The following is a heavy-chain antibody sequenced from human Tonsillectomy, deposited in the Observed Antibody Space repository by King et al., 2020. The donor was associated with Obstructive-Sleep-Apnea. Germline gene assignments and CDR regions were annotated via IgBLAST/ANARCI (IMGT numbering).Heavy chain of an antibody. CDR3: ARDGYYYASSGSYYFDY. J-gene: IGHJ4*02. D-gene: IGHD3-22*01. Sequence: VQLVESGGGLVKPGGSLRLSCAASGFTFSDYYMNWVRQAPGKGLQWVSSISSSGSYIYYADSVKGRFTISRDNAKNSLYLQMNSLRVEDTAVYYCARDGYYYASSGSYYFDYWGQGTLVTVSS. CDR1: GFTFSDYY. V-gene: IGHV3-21*01. CDR2: ISSSGSYI.